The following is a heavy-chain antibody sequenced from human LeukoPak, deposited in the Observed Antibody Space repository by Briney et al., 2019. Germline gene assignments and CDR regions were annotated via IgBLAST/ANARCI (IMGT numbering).Heavy chain of an antibody. J-gene: IGHJ3*02. Sequence: ASVKVSCEASGYTFTSYGISWVRQAPGQGLEWMGWISAYNGNTNYAQKLQGRVTMTTDTSTSTAYMELRSLRSDDTAVYYCARISRPYDAFDIWGQGTMVTVSS. CDR3: ARISRPYDAFDI. CDR2: ISAYNGNT. V-gene: IGHV1-18*01. CDR1: GYTFTSYG.